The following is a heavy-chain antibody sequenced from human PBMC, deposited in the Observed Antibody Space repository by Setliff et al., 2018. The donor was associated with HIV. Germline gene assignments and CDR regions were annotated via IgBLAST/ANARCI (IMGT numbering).Heavy chain of an antibody. V-gene: IGHV1-69*05. J-gene: IGHJ4*02. CDR1: GGTFRSYV. CDR2: SIPILGRA. CDR3: ARDRGAVTHLFDS. D-gene: IGHD4-17*01. Sequence: SVKVSCKASGGTFRSYVITWVRQAPGQGLEWMGESIPILGRANYAQKFQGRVAISTDESMTTVYMELTSLRSEDTAIYYRARDRGAVTHLFDSWGQGTLVTVSS.